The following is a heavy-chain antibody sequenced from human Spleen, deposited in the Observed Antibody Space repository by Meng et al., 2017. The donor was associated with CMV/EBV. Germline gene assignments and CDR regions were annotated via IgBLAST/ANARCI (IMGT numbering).Heavy chain of an antibody. J-gene: IGHJ4*02. D-gene: IGHD2-21*01. Sequence: TFSGFSLSTRGVGGGWIRQPPGKALEWLALIYWNDDKRYSPSLKNRFTITKDTSKNQVVLTMTNMDPVDTAPYYCVHTYPLFYFDYWGQGTLVTVSS. CDR1: GFSLSTRGVG. CDR3: VHTYPLFYFDY. CDR2: IYWNDDK. V-gene: IGHV2-5*01.